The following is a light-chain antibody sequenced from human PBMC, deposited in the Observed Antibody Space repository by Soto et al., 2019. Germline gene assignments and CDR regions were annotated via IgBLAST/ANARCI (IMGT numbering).Light chain of an antibody. Sequence: QSVLTQPPSASGTPGQRVTISCSGSRSNTGSNAVNWYQQLPGTAPKLLIYHNNQRPSGVPDRFSGSKSGTSASLAISGLQSEDETDYYCAAWDGSLNGWVFGGGTKVTVL. CDR3: AAWDGSLNGWV. CDR2: HNN. V-gene: IGLV1-44*01. J-gene: IGLJ3*02. CDR1: RSNTGSNA.